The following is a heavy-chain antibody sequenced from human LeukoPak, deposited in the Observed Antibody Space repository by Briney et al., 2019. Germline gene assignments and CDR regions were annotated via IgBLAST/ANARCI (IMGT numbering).Heavy chain of an antibody. CDR2: ISYDGSNK. D-gene: IGHD3-22*01. CDR1: GFTFSSYA. V-gene: IGHV3-30-3*01. CDR3: ASEYYDSSGYNNYYYYGMDV. Sequence: GGSLRLSCEASGFTFSSYAMHWVRQAPGKGLEWVAVISYDGSNKYYADSVKGRFTISRDNSKNTLYLQMNSLRAEDTAVYYCASEYYDSSGYNNYYYYGMDVWGQGTTVTVSS. J-gene: IGHJ6*02.